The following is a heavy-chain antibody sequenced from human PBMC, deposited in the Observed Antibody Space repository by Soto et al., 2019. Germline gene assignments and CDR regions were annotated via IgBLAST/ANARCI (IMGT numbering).Heavy chain of an antibody. V-gene: IGHV1-69*13. D-gene: IGHD6-13*01. CDR1: GGTFSSYA. CDR3: ARRGLKYSSSWYGNYYGMDV. CDR2: INPIFGTA. Sequence: ASVKVSCKASGGTFSSYAISWVRQAPGQGLEWMGGINPIFGTANYAQKFQGRVTITADESTSTAYMELSSLRSGDTAVYYCARRGLKYSSSWYGNYYGMDVWGQGTTVTVSS. J-gene: IGHJ6*02.